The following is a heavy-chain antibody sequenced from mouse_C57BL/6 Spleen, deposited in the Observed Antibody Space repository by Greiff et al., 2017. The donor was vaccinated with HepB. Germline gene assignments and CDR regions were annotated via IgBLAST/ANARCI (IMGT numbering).Heavy chain of an antibody. CDR1: GFTFSDYG. J-gene: IGHJ3*01. V-gene: IGHV5-17*01. D-gene: IGHD1-1*01. Sequence: EVQLQESGGGLVKPGGSLKLSCAASGFTFSDYGMHWVRQAPEKGLEWVAYISSGSSTIYYADTVKGRFTISRDNAKNTLFLQMTSLRSEDTAMYYCARSYGSSYAWFAYWGQGTLVTVSA. CDR3: ARSYGSSYAWFAY. CDR2: ISSGSSTI.